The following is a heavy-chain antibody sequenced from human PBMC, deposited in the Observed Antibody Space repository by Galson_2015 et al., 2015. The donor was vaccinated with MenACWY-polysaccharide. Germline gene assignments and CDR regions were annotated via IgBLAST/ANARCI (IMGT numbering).Heavy chain of an antibody. CDR1: GFIFTNHW. J-gene: IGHJ3*02. V-gene: IGHV3-7*01. CDR2: IRQDGFEK. Sequence: SLRLSCATSGFIFTNHWMSWVRQAPGKGLEWVANIRQDGFEKYHVDSVKGRFTISRDNAENSVFQQMNSLRVEDTAVYYCAREGLVEAFENWGQGTMVTVSS. CDR3: AREGLVEAFEN. D-gene: IGHD2-8*02.